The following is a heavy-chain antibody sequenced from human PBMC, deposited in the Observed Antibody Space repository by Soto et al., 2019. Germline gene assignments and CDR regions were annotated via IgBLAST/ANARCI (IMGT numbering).Heavy chain of an antibody. J-gene: IGHJ4*02. CDR3: AREVADSSSSPPTF. CDR2: ISSSSSYI. D-gene: IGHD6-6*01. CDR1: GFTFSSYS. V-gene: IGHV3-21*01. Sequence: GGSLRLSCAASGFTFSSYSMNWVRQAPGKGLEWVSSISSSSSYIYYADSAKGRFTISRDNAKNSLYLQMNSLRAEDTAVYYCAREVADSSSSPPTFWGQGTLVTVSS.